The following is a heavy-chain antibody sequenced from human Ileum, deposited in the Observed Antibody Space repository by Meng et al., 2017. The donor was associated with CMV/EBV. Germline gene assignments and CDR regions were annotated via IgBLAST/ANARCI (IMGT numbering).Heavy chain of an antibody. CDR3: ARSRPDYDFWSGSPTSYYYYGMDV. CDR1: GYSFTNYY. Sequence: ASVKVSCKASGYSFTNYYMHWVRQAPGQGLEWMGTINPSGGSTSYAQKFQGRVTMTRDTSTSTVYMELSSLRSEDTAVYYCARSRPDYDFWSGSPTSYYYYGMDVWGQGTTVTVSS. J-gene: IGHJ6*02. V-gene: IGHV1-46*01. CDR2: INPSGGST. D-gene: IGHD3-3*01.